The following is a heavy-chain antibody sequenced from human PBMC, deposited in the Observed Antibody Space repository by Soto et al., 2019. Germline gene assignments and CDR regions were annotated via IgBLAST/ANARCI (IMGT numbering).Heavy chain of an antibody. J-gene: IGHJ4*02. V-gene: IGHV3-33*01. Sequence: GGSLRLSCAASGFTFSSYGMHWVRQAPGKGLEWVAVIWYDGSNKYYADSVKGRFTISRDNSKNTLYLQMNSLRAEDTAVYYWAREDLGGDYGPFDDWGEATLVTVSS. D-gene: IGHD2-21*02. CDR3: AREDLGGDYGPFDD. CDR1: GFTFSSYG. CDR2: IWYDGSNK.